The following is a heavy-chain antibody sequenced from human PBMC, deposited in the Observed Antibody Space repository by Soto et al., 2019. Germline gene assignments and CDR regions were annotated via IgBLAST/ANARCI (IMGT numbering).Heavy chain of an antibody. CDR3: ARPASGGSRDAFDV. CDR2: IDPTDSFT. Sequence: PGESLNISCKAPGYKFTTFWLNWVRQTPGKGLEWLGRIDPTDSFTNYSPPFEGHVTISVDRSISTAYLQWNSLQASDTAIYYCARPASGGSRDAFDVWGQGTTVTVSS. V-gene: IGHV5-10-1*01. D-gene: IGHD2-15*01. J-gene: IGHJ3*01. CDR1: GYKFTTFW.